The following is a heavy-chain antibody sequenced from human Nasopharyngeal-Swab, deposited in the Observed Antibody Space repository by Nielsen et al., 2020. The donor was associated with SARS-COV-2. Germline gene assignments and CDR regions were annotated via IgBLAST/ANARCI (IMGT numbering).Heavy chain of an antibody. CDR2: ISGSGGST. Sequence: GESLKISFAASGFTFSSYAMSWVRQAPGKGLEWVSAISGSGGSTYYADSVKGRFTTSRDNSKNTLYLQMNSLRAEDTAVYYCAKLSTTVVTPAFDYWGQGTLVTVSS. CDR3: AKLSTTVVTPAFDY. CDR1: GFTFSSYA. D-gene: IGHD4-23*01. J-gene: IGHJ4*02. V-gene: IGHV3-23*01.